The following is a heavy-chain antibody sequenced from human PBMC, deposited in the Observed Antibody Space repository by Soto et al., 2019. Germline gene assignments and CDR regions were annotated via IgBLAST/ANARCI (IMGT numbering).Heavy chain of an antibody. Sequence: ETLSLTCAVYGGSFSCYYWSWVRQAPGKGLDWVSGITGSGRDTYYADSVKGRFTISRDNSKNMVFLQMNSLRAEDTALYYCAKNGLDNSPSAIDSWGPGTLVTVSS. V-gene: IGHV3-23*01. CDR2: ITGSGRDT. J-gene: IGHJ4*02. D-gene: IGHD2-8*01. CDR3: AKNGLDNSPSAIDS. CDR1: GGSFSCYY.